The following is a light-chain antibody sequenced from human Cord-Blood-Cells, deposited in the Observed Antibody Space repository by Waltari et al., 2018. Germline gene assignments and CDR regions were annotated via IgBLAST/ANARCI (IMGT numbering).Light chain of an antibody. V-gene: IGLV2-14*03. J-gene: IGLJ3*02. Sequence: QSTLTQPASVSGSPGQSITISCTGTSSDVGGYNYVSWYQQHPGKAPKLMIYDVSNRPSGVSNRFSGSKSGNMASLTISGLQAEDEADYYSSSYTSSSTWVFGGGTKLTVL. CDR1: SSDVGGYNY. CDR3: SSYTSSSTWV. CDR2: DVS.